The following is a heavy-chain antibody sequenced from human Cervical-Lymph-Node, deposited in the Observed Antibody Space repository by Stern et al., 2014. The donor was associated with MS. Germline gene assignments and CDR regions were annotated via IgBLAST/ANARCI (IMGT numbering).Heavy chain of an antibody. CDR3: ARSPKTFGGVAYTFDI. J-gene: IGHJ3*02. D-gene: IGHD3-16*01. Sequence: QVQLVQSGAEVKKSGSSVKVSCKASGGSFSSYPITWVRQAPGQGLEWMGSIIPIFDIANYAQKFQGRVTIPADESTTTAYMELSSLRSDDTAVYYCARSPKTFGGVAYTFDIWGQGTMVTVSS. V-gene: IGHV1-69*18. CDR2: IIPIFDIA. CDR1: GGSFSSYP.